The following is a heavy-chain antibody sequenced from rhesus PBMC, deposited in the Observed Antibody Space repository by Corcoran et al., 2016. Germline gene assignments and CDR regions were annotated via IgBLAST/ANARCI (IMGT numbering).Heavy chain of an antibody. CDR1: GGSIRSNW. V-gene: IGHV4-173*01. Sequence: QLQLQESGPGLVKPSETLSLTCAVSGGSIRSNWWSWIRQPPGKGLEWIGLISGSGGSTSYNPSLKSRVTISKDTSKNQLSLKRGSVTAADTAVYYCAREGWTSYGLDSWGQGVVVTVSS. CDR2: ISGSGGST. D-gene: IGHD1-1*01. CDR3: AREGWTSYGLDS. J-gene: IGHJ6*01.